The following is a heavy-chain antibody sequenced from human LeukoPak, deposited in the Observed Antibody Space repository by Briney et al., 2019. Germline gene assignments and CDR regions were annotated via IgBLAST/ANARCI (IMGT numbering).Heavy chain of an antibody. D-gene: IGHD6-13*01. CDR2: IYPGDSDT. CDR1: GYSFTNYW. J-gene: IGHJ4*02. CDR3: AAGMAARGKYYFDY. Sequence: KHGESLKISCKGSGYSFTNYWIGWVRQMPGKGLEWMGIIYPGDSDTRYSPSFQGQVTISADKSISTACLQWSSLKASDTAMYYCAAGMAARGKYYFDYWGQGTLVTVSS. V-gene: IGHV5-51*01.